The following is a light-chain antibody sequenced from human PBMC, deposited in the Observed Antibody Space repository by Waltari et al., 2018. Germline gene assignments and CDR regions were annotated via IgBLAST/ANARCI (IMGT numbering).Light chain of an antibody. CDR2: EVS. CDR1: SSDVGNYNL. Sequence: QSALTQPASVSGSPGQSITISCTGTSSDVGNYNLVSWYQHHPGKAPKFRIYEVSKRPSGISNRFSGSKSGNTASLTISGLQAEDEADYYCCSYAGSGTLLFGGGTKLTVL. CDR3: CSYAGSGTLL. J-gene: IGLJ3*02. V-gene: IGLV2-23*02.